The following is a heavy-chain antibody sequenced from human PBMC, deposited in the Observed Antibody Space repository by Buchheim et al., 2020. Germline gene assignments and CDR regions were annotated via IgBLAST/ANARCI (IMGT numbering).Heavy chain of an antibody. CDR2: IYYSGST. D-gene: IGHD6-19*01. J-gene: IGHJ4*02. CDR3: ARESSGWYFLDVRYFDY. V-gene: IGHV4-61*01. CDR1: GGSVSSGSYY. Sequence: QVQLQESGPGLVKPSETLSLTCTVSGGSVSSGSYYWSWIRQPPGKGLEWIGYIYYSGSTNYNPSLKSRVTISVDTSKNQFSLKLSSVTAADTAVYYCARESSGWYFLDVRYFDYWGQGTL.